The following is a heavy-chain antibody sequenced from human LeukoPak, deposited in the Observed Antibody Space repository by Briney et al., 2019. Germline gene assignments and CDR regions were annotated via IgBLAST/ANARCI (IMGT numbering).Heavy chain of an antibody. CDR1: GFTFSTYG. D-gene: IGHD3-22*01. V-gene: IGHV3-33*01. J-gene: IGHJ4*02. Sequence: PGGSLRLSCAASGFTFSTYGMHWVRQAPGKGLEWVAVIWYDGSNKYYADSVKGRFTISRDNSKNTLYLQMNSLRAEDTAVYYCARGEYDYDSSGYPYYWGQGTLVTVSS. CDR3: ARGEYDYDSSGYPYY. CDR2: IWYDGSNK.